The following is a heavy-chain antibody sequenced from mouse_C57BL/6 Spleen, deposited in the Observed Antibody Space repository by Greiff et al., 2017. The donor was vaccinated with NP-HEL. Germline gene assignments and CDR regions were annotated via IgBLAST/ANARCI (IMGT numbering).Heavy chain of an antibody. CDR2: IDPSDSYT. D-gene: IGHD2-3*01. J-gene: IGHJ2*01. Sequence: VQLHQSGAELVMPGASVKLSCKASGYTFTSYWMHWVKQRPGQGLEWIGEIDPSDSYTNYNQKFKGKSTLTVDKSSSTAYMQLSSLTSEDSAVYYCARYDGYYGDYWGQGTTLTVSS. CDR3: ARYDGYYGDY. CDR1: GYTFTSYW. V-gene: IGHV1-69*01.